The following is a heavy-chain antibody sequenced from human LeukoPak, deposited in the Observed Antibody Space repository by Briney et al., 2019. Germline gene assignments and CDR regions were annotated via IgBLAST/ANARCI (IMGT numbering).Heavy chain of an antibody. CDR1: GFYISSDCY. D-gene: IGHD3-10*01. V-gene: IGHV4-38-2*02. CDR2: IYHSANT. CDR3: ARGPSYYYGSGSF. J-gene: IGHJ4*02. Sequence: AETLCLTCSVSGFYISSDCYWGWIRQPPGEGVEWTGIIYHSANTYYNPSLKGRVTISIDTAKHPFSLRLSAATAADTAVYYCARGPSYYYGSGSFWGQETLVPLS.